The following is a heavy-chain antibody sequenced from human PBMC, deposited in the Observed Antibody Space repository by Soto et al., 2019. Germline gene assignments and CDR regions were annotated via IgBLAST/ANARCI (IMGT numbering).Heavy chain of an antibody. D-gene: IGHD5-12*01. CDR2: ISSVSSTI. V-gene: IGHV3-11*01. J-gene: IGHJ4*02. CDR1: GFTFSDYS. Sequence: GGSLRLSCAASGFTFSDYSMNWIRQAPGKGLEWVSYISSVSSTIYYADSVKGRFTVSRDNANNLLSLQMNSLRAEDTAVYYCASEKSAYDYNYWGQGTLVTVSS. CDR3: ASEKSAYDYNY.